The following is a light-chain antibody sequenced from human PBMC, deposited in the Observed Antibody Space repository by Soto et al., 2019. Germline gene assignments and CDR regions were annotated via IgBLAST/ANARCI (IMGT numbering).Light chain of an antibody. CDR2: EVS. V-gene: IGLV2-14*01. Sequence: QSALTQPASVSGSPGQSITISCTGPSSDVGGYNYVSWYQHHPGKAPKLMIYEVSNRPSGISSRFSGSKSGNTASLTISGLQAEDEAHYYCCSFTTSTSWIFGGGTQLTVL. CDR3: CSFTTSTSWI. J-gene: IGLJ7*01. CDR1: SSDVGGYNY.